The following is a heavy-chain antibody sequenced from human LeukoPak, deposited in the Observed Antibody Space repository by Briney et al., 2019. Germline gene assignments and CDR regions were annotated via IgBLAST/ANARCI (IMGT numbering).Heavy chain of an antibody. D-gene: IGHD6-6*01. CDR2: ISYDGSNK. CDR1: GFTFSSYA. J-gene: IGHJ4*02. Sequence: PGGSLRLSCAASGFTFSSYAMSWVRQAPGKGLEWVAVISYDGSNKYYADSVKGRFTISRDNSKNTLYLQMNSLRAEDTAVYYCARDWGYSSSSYYFDYWGQGTLVTVSS. V-gene: IGHV3-30-3*01. CDR3: ARDWGYSSSSYYFDY.